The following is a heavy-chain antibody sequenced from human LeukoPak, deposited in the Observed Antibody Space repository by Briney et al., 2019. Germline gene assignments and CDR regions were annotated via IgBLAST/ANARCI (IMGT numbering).Heavy chain of an antibody. CDR3: ARGNEGYCSGGSCYVGAWFDP. CDR2: INPNSGGT. Sequence: ASVEVSCKASGYXFTGYYMHWVRQAPGQGLEYMGWINPNSGGTNYAQKFQGRVTMTRDTSISTAYMELSRLRSDDTAVYYCARGNEGYCSGGSCYVGAWFDPWGQGTRVIVSS. V-gene: IGHV1-2*02. J-gene: IGHJ5*02. D-gene: IGHD2-15*01. CDR1: GYXFTGYY.